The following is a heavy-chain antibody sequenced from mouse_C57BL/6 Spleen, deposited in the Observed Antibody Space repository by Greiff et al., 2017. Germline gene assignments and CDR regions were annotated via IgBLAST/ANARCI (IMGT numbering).Heavy chain of an antibody. D-gene: IGHD1-1*01. CDR2: INPSNGGT. J-gene: IGHJ2*01. V-gene: IGHV1-53*01. CDR1: GYTFTSYW. CDR3: ARWGTTVVATPLDY. Sequence: QVQLKQSGTELVKPGASVKLSCKASGYTFTSYWMHWVKQRPGQGLEWIGNINPSNGGTNYNEKFKSKATLTVDKSSSTAYMQLSSLTSEDSAVYYCARWGTTVVATPLDYWGQGTTLTVSS.